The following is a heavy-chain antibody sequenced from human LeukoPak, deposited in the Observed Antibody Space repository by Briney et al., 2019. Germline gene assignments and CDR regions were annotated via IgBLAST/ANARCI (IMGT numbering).Heavy chain of an antibody. Sequence: GGSLRLSCAASGFTFSSYSMNWVRQAPGKGLEWVSVIYSGGSTYYADSVKGRFTISRDNSKNTLYLQMNSLRAEDTAVYYCARDRVDYGGNSGKDYWGQGTLVTVSS. V-gene: IGHV3-66*02. CDR3: ARDRVDYGGNSGKDY. D-gene: IGHD4-23*01. CDR1: GFTFSSYS. CDR2: IYSGGST. J-gene: IGHJ4*02.